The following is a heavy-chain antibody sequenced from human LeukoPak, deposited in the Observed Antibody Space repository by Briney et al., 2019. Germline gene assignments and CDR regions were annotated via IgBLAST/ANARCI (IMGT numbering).Heavy chain of an antibody. CDR1: GGSISSGGYY. D-gene: IGHD3-22*01. J-gene: IGHJ3*02. Sequence: TSSETLSLTCTVSGGSISSGGYYWSWIRQHPGKGLEWIGYIYYSGSTYYNPSLKSRVTISVDTSKNQFSLKLSSVTAADTAVYYCARDCPPRSYYYDSSGYSRNDALDIWGQGTMVTVSS. CDR2: IYYSGST. V-gene: IGHV4-31*03. CDR3: ARDCPPRSYYYDSSGYSRNDALDI.